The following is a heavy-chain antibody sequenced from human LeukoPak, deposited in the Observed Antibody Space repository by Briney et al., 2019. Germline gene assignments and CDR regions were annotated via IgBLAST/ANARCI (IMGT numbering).Heavy chain of an antibody. CDR2: INHSGST. CDR3: ANNGISREGDYYYGMDV. Sequence: SETLSLTCAVYGGSFSGYYWSWIRQPPGKALEWIGEINHSGSTNYNPSLKSRVTISVDTSKNQFSLKLSSVTAADTAVYYCANNGISREGDYYYGMDVWGQGTTVTVSS. CDR1: GGSFSGYY. J-gene: IGHJ6*02. D-gene: IGHD1-1*01. V-gene: IGHV4-34*01.